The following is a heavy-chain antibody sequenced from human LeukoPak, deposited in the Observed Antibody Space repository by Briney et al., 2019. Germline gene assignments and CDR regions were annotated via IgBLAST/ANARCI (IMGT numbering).Heavy chain of an antibody. CDR2: TYYRSKWYN. CDR1: GDSVSSNSAA. D-gene: IGHD1-14*01. CDR3: ARASLPGTVDAFDI. J-gene: IGHJ3*02. V-gene: IGHV6-1*01. Sequence: SQTPSLTCAISGDSVSSNSAAWHWIRQSPSRGLEWLGRTYYRSKWYNDYAVSMKSRITINPDTSKNQFSLQLNSVTPEDTGVYYCARASLPGTVDAFDIWGQGTLVTVSS.